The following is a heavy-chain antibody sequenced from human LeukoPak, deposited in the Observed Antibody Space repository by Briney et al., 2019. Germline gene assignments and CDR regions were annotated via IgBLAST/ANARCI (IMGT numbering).Heavy chain of an antibody. CDR1: GGPISSGGYS. V-gene: IGHV4-30-2*01. CDR3: AREEGYCSSTSCRNWFDP. Sequence: TLSLTCAVSGGPISSGGYSWSWIRQPPGKGLEWIGYIYHSGSTYYNPSLKSRVTISVDRSKNQFSLKLSSVTAADTAVYYCAREEGYCSSTSCRNWFDPWGQGTLVTVSS. D-gene: IGHD2-2*01. CDR2: IYHSGST. J-gene: IGHJ5*02.